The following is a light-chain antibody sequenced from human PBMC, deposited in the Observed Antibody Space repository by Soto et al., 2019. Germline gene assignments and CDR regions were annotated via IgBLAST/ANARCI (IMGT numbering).Light chain of an antibody. V-gene: IGKV1-33*01. J-gene: IGKJ2*01. CDR1: QDIGDY. Sequence: DVQMTQSPSSLAASVGDRVTITCQASQDIGDYVNWYQQNPGKAPNLLIFDASILERGVPSPFSGSGSGTDFTFTINSLQPEDIATYYCQQYYDLPYTFGQGTQLEIK. CDR3: QQYYDLPYT. CDR2: DAS.